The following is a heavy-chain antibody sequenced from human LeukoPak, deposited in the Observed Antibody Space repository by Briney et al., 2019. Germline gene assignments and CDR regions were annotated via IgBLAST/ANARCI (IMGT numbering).Heavy chain of an antibody. V-gene: IGHV1-46*01. D-gene: IGHD6-19*01. CDR3: ARDSSGWYGDFHI. Sequence: ASVKVSCKASGYTFTSYYMHWVRQAPGQGLEWMGIINPSGGSTSYAQRFQGRVTMTRDTSTSTVYMELSSLRSEDTAVYYCARDSSGWYGDFHIWGQGTMVTVSS. CDR1: GYTFTSYY. J-gene: IGHJ3*02. CDR2: INPSGGST.